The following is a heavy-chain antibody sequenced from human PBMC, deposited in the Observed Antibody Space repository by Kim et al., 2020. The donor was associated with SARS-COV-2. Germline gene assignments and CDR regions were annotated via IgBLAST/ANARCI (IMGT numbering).Heavy chain of an antibody. CDR2: ISSSGITT. V-gene: IGHV3-48*03. J-gene: IGHJ4*02. D-gene: IGHD5-12*01. CDR1: GFTFSSYE. CDR3: ARGSSRDGYNW. Sequence: GGSLRLSCAASGFTFSSYEMNWVRQAPGKGLEWVSYISSSGITTYYADSVKGRFTISRDDAKNSLYLQMNSLRAEDTAVYYCARGSSRDGYNWWGQGTLVTVSS.